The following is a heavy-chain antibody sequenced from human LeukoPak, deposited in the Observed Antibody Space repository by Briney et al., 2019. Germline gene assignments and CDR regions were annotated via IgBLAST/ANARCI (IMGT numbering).Heavy chain of an antibody. D-gene: IGHD6-13*01. J-gene: IGHJ6*02. CDR2: IYYSGST. Sequence: SETLSLTCTVSGGSISSGGYYWSWIRQHPGKGLEWIGYIYYSGSTYYNPSLKSRVTKSVDTSKNQFSLKLSSVTAADTAVYYCARDKGNYDYYGMDVWGQGTTVTVSS. CDR1: GGSISSGGYY. V-gene: IGHV4-31*03. CDR3: ARDKGNYDYYGMDV.